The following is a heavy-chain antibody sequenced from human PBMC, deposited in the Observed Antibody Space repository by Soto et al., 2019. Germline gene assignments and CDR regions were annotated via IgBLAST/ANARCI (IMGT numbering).Heavy chain of an antibody. CDR3: TTYLVPVIPHYYYYYGMDV. J-gene: IGHJ6*02. D-gene: IGHD3-16*02. CDR1: GFTFSNAW. Sequence: GGSLRLSCAASGFTFSNAWMNWVRQAPGKGLEWVGRIKSKTDGGTTDYAAPVKGRFTISRDDSKNTLYLQMNSLKTEDTAVYYCTTYLVPVIPHYYYYYGMDVWGQGTTVTVSS. V-gene: IGHV3-15*07. CDR2: IKSKTDGGTT.